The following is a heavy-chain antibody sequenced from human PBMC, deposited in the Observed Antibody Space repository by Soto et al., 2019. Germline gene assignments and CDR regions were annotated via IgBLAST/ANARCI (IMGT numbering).Heavy chain of an antibody. Sequence: QMQLVESGGGVVQPGRSLRLSCAASGFTFSSYGMHWVRQAPGEGLEWVSAISHDGSNEHYADSVKGRFTISRDNSKNTLYLQMNSLRAVDTAVYYCAKDEGILSGYDYYGMDVWGLGTTGPVSS. CDR3: AKDEGILSGYDYYGMDV. V-gene: IGHV3-30*18. CDR2: ISHDGSNE. J-gene: IGHJ6*02. D-gene: IGHD3-9*01. CDR1: GFTFSSYG.